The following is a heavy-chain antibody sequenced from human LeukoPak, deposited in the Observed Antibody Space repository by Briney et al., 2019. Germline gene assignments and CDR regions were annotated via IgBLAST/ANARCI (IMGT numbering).Heavy chain of an antibody. CDR1: GGSISSSSYY. J-gene: IGHJ4*02. Sequence: SETLSLTCAVSGGSISSSSYYWGWIRQPPGKGLEWIGSMHYSGITHYNPSLKSRVTISVDTSKYQFSLKLTSVSAADSAVYSCARAYSSSRRYENDCWGQGTLVTVSS. D-gene: IGHD3-22*01. CDR3: ARAYSSSRRYENDC. CDR2: MHYSGIT. V-gene: IGHV4-39*01.